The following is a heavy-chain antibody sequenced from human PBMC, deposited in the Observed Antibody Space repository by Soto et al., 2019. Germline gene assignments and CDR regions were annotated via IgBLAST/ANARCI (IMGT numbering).Heavy chain of an antibody. CDR3: ARSGGYFFPFDR. CDR1: GYHFGRDG. Sequence: ASVKISSKGSGYHFGRDGLPWVRQALGQGLEWLAWINAINGDTKYSQRFQGRLTVTRDTAANTAYLELSSLRFEDTAVYYCARSGGYFFPFDRWGEGTLVTDCS. D-gene: IGHD2-21*02. CDR2: INAINGDT. V-gene: IGHV1-3*01. J-gene: IGHJ4*02.